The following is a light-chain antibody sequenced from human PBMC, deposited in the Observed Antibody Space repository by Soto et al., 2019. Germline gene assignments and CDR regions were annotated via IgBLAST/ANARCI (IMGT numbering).Light chain of an antibody. CDR1: QSVRSTS. J-gene: IGKJ5*01. V-gene: IGKV3-20*01. CDR3: QHYVERSPIT. Sequence: DIVLTQSPGTLSLSPGERATLSCRASQSVRSTSLAWYQQKPGQAPRLLIYGASSRATGIPDRFSGGGSGTDFTLTISRLEPEDFALYYCQHYVERSPITFGQGTRLEIK. CDR2: GAS.